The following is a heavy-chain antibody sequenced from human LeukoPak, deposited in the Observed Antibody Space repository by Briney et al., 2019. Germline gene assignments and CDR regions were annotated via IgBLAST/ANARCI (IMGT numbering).Heavy chain of an antibody. J-gene: IGHJ4*02. Sequence: SETLSLTCAVYGGSFSGYYWSWIRQPPGKGLEWIGEINHSGSTNYYPSLKSRVTISVDTSKHQFSLKLSSVTAADTAVYYCARVFSGHPSAVDYWGQGTLVTVSS. CDR1: GGSFSGYY. V-gene: IGHV4-34*01. D-gene: IGHD2-21*01. CDR3: ARVFSGHPSAVDY. CDR2: INHSGST.